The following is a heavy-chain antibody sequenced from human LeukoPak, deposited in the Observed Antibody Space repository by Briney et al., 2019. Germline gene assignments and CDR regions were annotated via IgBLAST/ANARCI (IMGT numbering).Heavy chain of an antibody. CDR1: GYTFTGYY. CDR2: INPNSGGT. J-gene: IGHJ4*02. CDR3: GRDRWAGLCDY. Sequence: GASVKVSCKASGYTFTGYYMHCVRQAPGQGLEWMGWINPNSGGTNSAQKFQGRFTMTRDTSISTAYMELSRLRSDDPAVYYGGRDRWAGLCDYWRQGTLVTVSS. V-gene: IGHV1-2*02. D-gene: IGHD3-16*01.